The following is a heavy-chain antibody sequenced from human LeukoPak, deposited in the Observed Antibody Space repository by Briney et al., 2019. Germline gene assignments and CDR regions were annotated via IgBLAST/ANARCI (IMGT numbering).Heavy chain of an antibody. J-gene: IGHJ4*02. CDR3: ARLGYGNYHSSSPDY. Sequence: GASVKVSCKASGYTFTSYYMHWVRQAPGQGLEWMGIINPSGGSTSYAQKFQGRVTMTRDTSTSTVYTELSSLRSEDTAVYYCARLGYGNYHSSSPDYWGQGTLVTVSS. D-gene: IGHD6-6*01. CDR1: GYTFTSYY. CDR2: INPSGGST. V-gene: IGHV1-46*01.